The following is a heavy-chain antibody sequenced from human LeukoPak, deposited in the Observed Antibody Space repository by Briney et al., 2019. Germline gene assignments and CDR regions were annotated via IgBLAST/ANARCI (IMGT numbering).Heavy chain of an antibody. J-gene: IGHJ4*02. D-gene: IGHD3-10*01. V-gene: IGHV4-59*08. CDR2: IYYSGST. CDR1: GGSISSYY. CDR3: ARHHYYGSGSYYMDY. Sequence: PSETCSLTCTVSGGSISSYYWSWIRQPPGKGLEWIGYIYYSGSTNYNPSLKSRVTISVDTSKNQFSLKLSSVTAADTAVYYCARHHYYGSGSYYMDYWGQGTLVTVSS.